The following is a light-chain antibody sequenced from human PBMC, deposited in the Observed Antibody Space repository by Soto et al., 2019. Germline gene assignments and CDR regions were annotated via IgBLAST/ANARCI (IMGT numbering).Light chain of an antibody. V-gene: IGKV3-20*01. J-gene: IGKJ2*01. Sequence: ETVLTQSPATLSLSPGESATLSCRASQSVSSNYLAWHQHKPGQAPRLLIYGASSRATGIPDRFSGSGSGTDFTLTIRRLEPEDFAVYYCHHNGSSLRTFGQGTKLEIK. CDR2: GAS. CDR3: HHNGSSLRT. CDR1: QSVSSNY.